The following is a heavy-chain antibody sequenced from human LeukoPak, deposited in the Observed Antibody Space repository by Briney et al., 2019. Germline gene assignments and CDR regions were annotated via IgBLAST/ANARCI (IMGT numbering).Heavy chain of an antibody. CDR2: INPYSGVT. Sequence: ASVKVSCKASGYSFTDYYMHWVRQAPGQGLEWMGWINPYSGVTTYAQKFQGRVTITADKSTSTAYMELSSLRSEDTAVYYCARGFHHAGASYFDLWGRGTLVTVSS. D-gene: IGHD3-10*01. V-gene: IGHV1-2*02. CDR1: GYSFTDYY. CDR3: ARGFHHAGASYFDL. J-gene: IGHJ2*01.